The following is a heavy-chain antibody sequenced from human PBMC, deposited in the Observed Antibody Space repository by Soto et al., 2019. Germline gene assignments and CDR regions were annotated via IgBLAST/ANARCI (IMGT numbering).Heavy chain of an antibody. V-gene: IGHV4-59*01. CDR3: ASLNTYYDFWSGYYQP. D-gene: IGHD3-3*01. CDR2: IYYSGST. Sequence: AETLSLTCTVSGGSISSYYWSWIRQPPGKGLEWIGYIYYSGSTNYNPSLKSRVTISVDTSKNQFSLKLSSVTAADTAVYYCASLNTYYDFWSGYYQPWGQGTLVTVSS. CDR1: GGSISSYY. J-gene: IGHJ4*02.